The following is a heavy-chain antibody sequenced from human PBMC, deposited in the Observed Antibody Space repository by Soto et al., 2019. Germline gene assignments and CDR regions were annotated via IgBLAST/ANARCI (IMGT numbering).Heavy chain of an antibody. J-gene: IGHJ5*02. CDR1: GFMFSDHH. CDR2: TRNKANSYTT. CDR3: SRDLGS. V-gene: IGHV3-72*01. Sequence: EVQLVESGGGLVQPGGSLRLSCAASGFMFSDHHMDWVRQAPGKGLEWVGRTRNKANSYTTEYATSVKGRFIISRDDSKNSLYLQMNSLKTEDTAVYYCSRDLGSWGQGTLVTVSS.